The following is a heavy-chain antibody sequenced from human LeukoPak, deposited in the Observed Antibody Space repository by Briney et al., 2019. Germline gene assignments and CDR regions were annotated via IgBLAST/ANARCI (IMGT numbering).Heavy chain of an antibody. V-gene: IGHV4-34*01. Sequence: PGGSLRLSCAASGFTFSSYAMHWVRQAPGKGLEWIGEINHSGSTNYNPSLKSRVTISVDTSKNQFSLKLSSVTAADTAVYYCARRGSGWSRWGQGTLVTVSS. CDR1: GFTFSSYA. CDR3: ARRGSGWSR. CDR2: INHSGST. D-gene: IGHD6-19*01. J-gene: IGHJ4*02.